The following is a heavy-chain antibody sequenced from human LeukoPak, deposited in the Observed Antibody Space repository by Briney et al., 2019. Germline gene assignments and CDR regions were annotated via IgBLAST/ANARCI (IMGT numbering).Heavy chain of an antibody. CDR3: ARDSAMVRGVTFIDY. J-gene: IGHJ4*02. Sequence: GASVKVSCKASGYTFTSYAMHWVRQAPGQRLEWMGWINAGNGNTKYSQKFQGRVTITRDTSASTAYMELSSLRSEDTAVYYCARDSAMVRGVTFIDYWGQGTLVTVSS. V-gene: IGHV1-3*01. CDR2: INAGNGNT. D-gene: IGHD3-10*01. CDR1: GYTFTSYA.